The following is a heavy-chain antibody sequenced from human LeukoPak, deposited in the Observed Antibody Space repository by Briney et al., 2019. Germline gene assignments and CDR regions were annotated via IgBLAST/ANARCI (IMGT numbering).Heavy chain of an antibody. V-gene: IGHV4-59*02. CDR2: IYYSRSA. CDR3: ARDVWYTH. J-gene: IGHJ4*02. Sequence: SETLSLTCTVFGGSVSSSYWSWIRQPPGKGLEWIGYIYYSRSANYNPSLKSRVTISVDTSKNQFSLKLSSVTAADTAVYYCARDVWYTHWGQGTLVTVSS. D-gene: IGHD2-8*01. CDR1: GGSVSSSY.